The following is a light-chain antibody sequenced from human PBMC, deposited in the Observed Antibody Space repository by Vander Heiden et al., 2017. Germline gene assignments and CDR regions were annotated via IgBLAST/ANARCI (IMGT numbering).Light chain of an antibody. CDR2: LGS. V-gene: IGKV2-28*01. J-gene: IGKJ2*01. CDR1: QSLLHSNGYNY. Sequence: DNVMTQSPLSLPVTPGEPASISCRSSQSLLHSNGYNYLDWYLQKPGQSPQLLIYLGSNRASGVPDRFSGSGSGTDFTLKISRVEAEDVGVYYCRQALQTPGTFGQGTKLEIK. CDR3: RQALQTPGT.